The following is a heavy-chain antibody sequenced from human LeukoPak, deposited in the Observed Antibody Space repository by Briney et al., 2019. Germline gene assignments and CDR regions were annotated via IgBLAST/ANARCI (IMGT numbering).Heavy chain of an antibody. CDR3: ATKQWLAPPPDS. CDR1: GLTFSKYW. CDR2: INTDGTVT. D-gene: IGHD6-19*01. J-gene: IGHJ4*02. V-gene: IGHV3-74*01. Sequence: GGSLRLSCAASGLTFSKYWMLWVRQAPGKGLQSVSRINTDGTVTTYADSVKGRFTVSRDNADNTMFLQMNSVRDEDTAVYYCATKQWLAPPPDSWGQGTPVTVSS.